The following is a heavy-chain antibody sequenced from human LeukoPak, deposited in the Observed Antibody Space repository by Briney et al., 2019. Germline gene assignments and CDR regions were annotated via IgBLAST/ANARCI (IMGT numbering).Heavy chain of an antibody. CDR2: IIPIFTTA. Sequence: ASVKVSCKSSGGTFTDYGISWVRHAPGQGLEWMGRIIPIFTTANYAQKFQGRVTITADTSTNTAYMELTSLRSEDKAVYYCASDGGFEYYFDYWGLGTLLTVSS. J-gene: IGHJ4*02. D-gene: IGHD2/OR15-2a*01. CDR1: GGTFTDYG. V-gene: IGHV1-69*06. CDR3: ASDGGFEYYFDY.